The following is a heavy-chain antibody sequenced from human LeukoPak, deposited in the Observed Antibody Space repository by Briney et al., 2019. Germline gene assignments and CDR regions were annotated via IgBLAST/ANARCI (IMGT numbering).Heavy chain of an antibody. D-gene: IGHD2-2*01. J-gene: IGHJ6*03. CDR2: INHSGST. V-gene: IGHV4-34*01. CDR3: ARGRRYCSSTSCYHPYYYMDV. Sequence: SETLSLTCAVYGGSFSGYYWSWIRQPPGKGLEWIGEINHSGSTNYNPSLKSRVTISVDTSKNQFSLKPSSVAAADTAVYYCARGRRYCSSTSCYHPYYYMDVWGKGTTVTVSS. CDR1: GGSFSGYY.